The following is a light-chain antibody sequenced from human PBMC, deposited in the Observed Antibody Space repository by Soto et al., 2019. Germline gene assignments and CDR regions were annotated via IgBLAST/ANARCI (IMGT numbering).Light chain of an antibody. CDR1: QSVNSN. Sequence: EIVMTQSPATLSVSPGERATLSGRASQSVNSNLAWYRQKPGQAPRLLISDASTRATGVPARFSGSGSGTEFTLTISSLQSEDSGIYYCQQYNFGPPLTFGGGTKVEIK. V-gene: IGKV3-15*01. CDR3: QQYNFGPPLT. J-gene: IGKJ4*01. CDR2: DAS.